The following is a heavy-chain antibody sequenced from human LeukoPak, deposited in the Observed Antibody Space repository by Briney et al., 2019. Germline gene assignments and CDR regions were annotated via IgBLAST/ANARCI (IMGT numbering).Heavy chain of an antibody. J-gene: IGHJ6*03. CDR2: ISAYNGNT. D-gene: IGHD1-1*01. CDR1: GGTFNSYA. CDR3: ARDRGYNNGYYDYHLDV. V-gene: IGHV1-18*01. Sequence: ASVKVSCKASGGTFNSYAISWVRQAPGQGLEWMGWISAYNGNTNYARKLQGRVSISADESTSTAYMELNSLRPDDTAVYYCARDRGYNNGYYDYHLDVWGQGTTVSVSS.